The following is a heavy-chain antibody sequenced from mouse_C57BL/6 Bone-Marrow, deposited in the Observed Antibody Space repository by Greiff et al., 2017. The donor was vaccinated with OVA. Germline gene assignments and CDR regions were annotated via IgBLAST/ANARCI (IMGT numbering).Heavy chain of an antibody. D-gene: IGHD1-1*01. CDR1: GYTFTSYG. Sequence: VQLQQSGAELARPEASVKLSCKASGYTFTSYGISWVKQRTGQGLEWIGEIYPRSGNTYYNEKFKGKATLTADKSSSTAYMELRSLTSEDSAVYFCARRRAYYYGSSPDYWGQGTTLTVSS. J-gene: IGHJ2*01. CDR3: ARRRAYYYGSSPDY. V-gene: IGHV1-81*01. CDR2: IYPRSGNT.